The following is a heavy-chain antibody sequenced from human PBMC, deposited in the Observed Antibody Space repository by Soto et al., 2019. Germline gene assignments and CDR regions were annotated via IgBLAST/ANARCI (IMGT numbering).Heavy chain of an antibody. D-gene: IGHD3-3*01. CDR1: GFSLTTSGVG. V-gene: IGHV2-5*02. J-gene: IGHJ4*02. CDR3: AHRVLRTVFGLVTTTAIYFDF. Sequence: QITLNESGPTVVRPTETLTLTCRFSGFSLTTSGVGVGWVRQSPGKAPEWLALIYWDDDKRYSESLKSRLTITKDTSKNQVVLTVANLDPTDTATYYRAHRVLRTVFGLVTTTAIYFDFWGQGTPVAVSS. CDR2: IYWDDDK.